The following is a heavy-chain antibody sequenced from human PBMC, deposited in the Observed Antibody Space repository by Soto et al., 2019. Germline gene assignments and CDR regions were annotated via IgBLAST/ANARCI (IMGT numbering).Heavy chain of an antibody. J-gene: IGHJ5*02. CDR2: IYWNDDK. CDR3: AYPAWVAAAGGFDP. Sequence: QITLKESGPTLVKPTQTLTLTCTFSGFSLSTSGVGVGWIRQPPGKALEWLALIYWNDDKRYSPSLKSRLTNTKNTSKNQVVLTMTNTDPVDTATYSWAYPAWVAAAGGFDPWGQGTLVTVPS. V-gene: IGHV2-5*01. D-gene: IGHD6-13*01. CDR1: GFSLSTSGVG.